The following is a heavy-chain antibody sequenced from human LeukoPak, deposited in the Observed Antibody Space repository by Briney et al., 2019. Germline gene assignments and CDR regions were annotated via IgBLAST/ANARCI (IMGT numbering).Heavy chain of an antibody. CDR3: AKDRGYCSSTSCLLAEYFQH. CDR2: ISGSGGST. D-gene: IGHD2-2*01. V-gene: IGHV3-23*01. CDR1: GFTFSSYA. J-gene: IGHJ1*01. Sequence: GGSLRLSCAASGFTFSSYAMSWVRQAPGKGLEWVSAISGSGGSTYYADSVKGRFTISRDNSKNTLYLQMNSLRAEDTAVYYCAKDRGYCSSTSCLLAEYFQHWGQGTLVTVSS.